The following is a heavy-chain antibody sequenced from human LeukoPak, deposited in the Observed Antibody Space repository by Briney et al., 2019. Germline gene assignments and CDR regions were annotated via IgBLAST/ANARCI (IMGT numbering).Heavy chain of an antibody. Sequence: HPGGSLRLSCAASGFTFSSYGMHWVRQAPGKGLEWVAVISYDGSNKYYADSVKGRFTISRDNSKNTLYLQMNSLRAEDTAVYYCAKDPTADVLAIDYWGQGTLVTVSS. D-gene: IGHD3-3*02. CDR3: AKDPTADVLAIDY. CDR1: GFTFSSYG. CDR2: ISYDGSNK. V-gene: IGHV3-30*18. J-gene: IGHJ4*02.